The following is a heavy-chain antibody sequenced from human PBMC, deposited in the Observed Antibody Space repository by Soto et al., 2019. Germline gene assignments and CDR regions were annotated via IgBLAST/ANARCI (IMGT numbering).Heavy chain of an antibody. V-gene: IGHV3-21*01. Sequence: GGSLRLSCAASGFTFSSYSMNWVRQAPGKGLEWVSSISSSSSYIYYADSVKGRFTISRDNAKNSLYLQMNSLRAEDTAVYYCASHSDYDFWSGTSGGYMDVWGKGTTVTVSS. CDR2: ISSSSSYI. CDR3: ASHSDYDFWSGTSGGYMDV. J-gene: IGHJ6*03. D-gene: IGHD3-3*01. CDR1: GFTFSSYS.